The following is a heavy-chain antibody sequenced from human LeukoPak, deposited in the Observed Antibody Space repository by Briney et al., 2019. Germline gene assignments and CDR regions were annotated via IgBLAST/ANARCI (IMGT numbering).Heavy chain of an antibody. CDR3: ARGKYYYDSSAQVDY. J-gene: IGHJ4*02. D-gene: IGHD3-22*01. CDR1: GLTFSNYA. V-gene: IGHV3-11*01. CDR2: ISSSGSTI. Sequence: GGSLRLSCAVSGLTFSNYAMSWIRQAPGKGLEWVSYISSSGSTIYYADSVKGRFTISRDNAKNSLYLQMNSLRAEDTAVYYCARGKYYYDSSAQVDYWGQGTLVTVSS.